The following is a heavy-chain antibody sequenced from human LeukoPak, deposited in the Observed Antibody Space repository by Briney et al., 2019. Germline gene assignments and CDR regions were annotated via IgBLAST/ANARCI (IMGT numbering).Heavy chain of an antibody. J-gene: IGHJ4*02. CDR1: GYTFASSW. D-gene: IGHD3-10*01. Sequence: GESLKISCKGSGYTFASSWIGWVRQMPGKGLEWMGFIYPGDSDTRYSPSFQGQVTISADKSISTAYLQWSSLKASDTAMYYCARLVVRGVFTSEFDYWGQGTQVTVSS. CDR3: ARLVVRGVFTSEFDY. V-gene: IGHV5-51*01. CDR2: IYPGDSDT.